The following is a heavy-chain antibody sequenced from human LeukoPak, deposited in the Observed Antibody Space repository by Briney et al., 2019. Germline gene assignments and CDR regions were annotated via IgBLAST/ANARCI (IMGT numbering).Heavy chain of an antibody. CDR1: GFSFSGHW. CDR3: ARXPNSNXSGLDF. V-gene: IGHV3-74*01. Sequence: GGSLRLSCTASGFSFSGHWMHWARQLPGKGLVWVSRISPTGSTTSYADSVKGRFTVSRDNAENTLYLQVNNLRAEDTAVYYCARXPNSNXSGLDFXGQGXLXXXSS. D-gene: IGHD2/OR15-2a*01. CDR2: ISPTGSTT. J-gene: IGHJ4*02.